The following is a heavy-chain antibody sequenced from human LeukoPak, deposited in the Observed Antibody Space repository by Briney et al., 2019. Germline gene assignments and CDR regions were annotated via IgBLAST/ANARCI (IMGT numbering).Heavy chain of an antibody. CDR1: GFTVSSNY. V-gene: IGHV3-66*01. J-gene: IGHJ3*02. CDR3: ARIVAGGAFDI. D-gene: IGHD1-26*01. Sequence: GGSLRLSCAASGFTVSSNYMTWARQAPGKGLEWVSVIYSGGSTYYADSVKGRFTISRDNSKNTLYLQMNSLRAEDTAVYYCARIVAGGAFDIWGQGTMVTVSS. CDR2: IYSGGST.